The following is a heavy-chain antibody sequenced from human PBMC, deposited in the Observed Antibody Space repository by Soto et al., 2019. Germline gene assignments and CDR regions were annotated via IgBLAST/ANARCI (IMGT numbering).Heavy chain of an antibody. J-gene: IGHJ5*02. CDR2: IYYSVST. V-gene: IGHV4-31*03. CDR3: ARGPKGARAHGSWFDP. CDR1: GGSITSGGYY. Sequence: LSLTCTVSGGSITSGGYYWSWIRQHPWKALECIGYIYYSVSTYYNPSLKSRVTISVDTSKNQFSLKLSSVTAADTAVYYCARGPKGARAHGSWFDPWGQGTLVTVSS.